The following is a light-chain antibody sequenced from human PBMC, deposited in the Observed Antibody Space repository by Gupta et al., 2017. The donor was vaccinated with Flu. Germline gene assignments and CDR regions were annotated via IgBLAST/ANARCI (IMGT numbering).Light chain of an antibody. CDR2: GNN. CDR1: SYNIGSNT. Sequence: QSVLTQLPSASGTPGQRVTISCSGSSYNIGSNTVNWYQQLPGTAPKLLIYGNNQRPSGVPDRFSGSKSGTSASLAISGLQSEDEADYYCAAWDDSLNGHVVFGGGTKLTVL. J-gene: IGLJ2*01. V-gene: IGLV1-44*01. CDR3: AAWDDSLNGHVV.